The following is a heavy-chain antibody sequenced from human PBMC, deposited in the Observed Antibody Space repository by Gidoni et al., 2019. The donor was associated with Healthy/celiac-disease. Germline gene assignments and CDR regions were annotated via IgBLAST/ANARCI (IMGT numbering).Heavy chain of an antibody. V-gene: IGHV1-46*01. CDR1: RYTFTSYY. D-gene: IGHD1-26*01. CDR2: INPSGVST. CDR3: ARDSGSYLFNY. J-gene: IGHJ4*02. Sequence: QVQLVQAGAEVKKPGASVTVSGKAYRYTFTSYYMHWVRQAPGQVLEWMGIINPSGVSTSYAQKFQGRVTMTRYTSPSTVSMELSSLRSEDTAVYYCARDSGSYLFNYWGQGTLVTVSS.